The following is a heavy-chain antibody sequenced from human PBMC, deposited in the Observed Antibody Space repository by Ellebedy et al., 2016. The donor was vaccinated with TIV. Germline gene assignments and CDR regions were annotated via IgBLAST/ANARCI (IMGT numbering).Heavy chain of an antibody. J-gene: IGHJ2*01. CDR1: GFSVSNNF. CDR2: IYSGGDT. D-gene: IGHD3-22*01. CDR3: ARDNYYDSSNYARVNWCFDL. Sequence: PGGSLRLSCAASGFSVSNNFMSWVRQAPGKGLEWVSVIYSGGDTYYADSVKGRFTMSRDSSENSLYLQMNSLRADDTAVYYCARDNYYDSSNYARVNWCFDLWGRGTLVTVSS. V-gene: IGHV3-53*01.